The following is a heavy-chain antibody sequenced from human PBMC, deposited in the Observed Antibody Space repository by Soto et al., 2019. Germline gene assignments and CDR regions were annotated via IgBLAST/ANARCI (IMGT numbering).Heavy chain of an antibody. Sequence: PGGSLRLSCAASGFTLSSYEMNWVRQAPGKGLEWLSYISGSGSTIYYADSAKGRFTVSRDNAKNSLYLQMNSLRADDTGVYYCAREGSWDVFDIWGQGTMVTVSS. V-gene: IGHV3-48*03. CDR3: AREGSWDVFDI. CDR1: GFTLSSYE. CDR2: ISGSGSTI. D-gene: IGHD1-26*01. J-gene: IGHJ3*02.